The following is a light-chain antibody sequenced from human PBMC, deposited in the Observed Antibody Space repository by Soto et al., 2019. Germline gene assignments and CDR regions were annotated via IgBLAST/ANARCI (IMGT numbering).Light chain of an antibody. V-gene: IGLV4-69*01. J-gene: IGLJ2*01. CDR2: LNNDGSH. Sequence: QPVLTQSPSASASLGASVKLTCTLSSGHSNYAIAWHQQQPEKGSRYLMKLNNDGSHSKGDGIPDRFSGSSSGAERYLTISSLQSEDESDYYCQTWDTGISVVFGGGTKLTV. CDR1: SGHSNYA. CDR3: QTWDTGISVV.